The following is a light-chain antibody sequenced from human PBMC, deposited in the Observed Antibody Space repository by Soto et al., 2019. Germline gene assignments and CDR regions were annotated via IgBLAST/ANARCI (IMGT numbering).Light chain of an antibody. CDR3: MQALQTPWT. Sequence: DIAMTQSPLSLPVTPGEPASISCRSSQSLLHSNGYNYLDWYLQKPGQSPQLLIYLGSNRSSGVPDRFSGSGSGTDFTLTISRVEAEDVGVYYCMQALQTPWTFGQGTKVDIK. CDR1: QSLLHSNGYNY. V-gene: IGKV2-28*01. CDR2: LGS. J-gene: IGKJ1*01.